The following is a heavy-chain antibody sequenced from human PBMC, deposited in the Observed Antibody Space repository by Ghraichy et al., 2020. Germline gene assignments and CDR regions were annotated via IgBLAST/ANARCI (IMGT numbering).Heavy chain of an antibody. CDR1: GNSVSSNSAA. V-gene: IGHV6-1*01. CDR2: TFYRSEWFN. CDR3: ARDRRSVAGAARPFDY. D-gene: IGHD6-19*01. J-gene: IGHJ4*02. Sequence: SQTLSLTCAISGNSVSSNSAAWNWIRLSPSRGLEWLGRTFYRSEWFNDYAVSVKSRITINADTSKNQISLHLNSVTPEDTAVYYCARDRRSVAGAARPFDYWGQGTLVTVSS.